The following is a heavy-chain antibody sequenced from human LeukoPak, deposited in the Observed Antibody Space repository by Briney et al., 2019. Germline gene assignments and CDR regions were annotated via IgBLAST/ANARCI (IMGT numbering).Heavy chain of an antibody. CDR3: ARGSRVYYDFWSGYLDWFDP. D-gene: IGHD3-3*01. CDR1: GGSISSGDYY. CDR2: IYYSGST. Sequence: SQTLSLTCTVSGGSISSGDYYWSWIRQPSGKGLEWIGYIYYSGSTYYNPSLKSRVTISVDTSKNQFSLKLSSVTAADMAVYYCARGSRVYYDFWSGYLDWFDPWGQGTLVTVSS. V-gene: IGHV4-30-4*08. J-gene: IGHJ5*02.